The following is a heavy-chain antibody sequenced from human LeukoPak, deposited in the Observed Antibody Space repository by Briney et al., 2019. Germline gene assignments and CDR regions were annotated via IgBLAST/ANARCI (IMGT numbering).Heavy chain of an antibody. V-gene: IGHV3-21*01. Sequence: GGSLRLSCAASGFTFSSYTMNWVRQAPGKGLEWVSSISSTSSYIYYAHSVKGRFTISRDNAKNSLYLQMNSLRAEDTAVYYCARHFLTYYDSSGFAVDVWGQGTTVTVSS. CDR3: ARHFLTYYDSSGFAVDV. J-gene: IGHJ6*02. D-gene: IGHD3-22*01. CDR2: ISSTSSYI. CDR1: GFTFSSYT.